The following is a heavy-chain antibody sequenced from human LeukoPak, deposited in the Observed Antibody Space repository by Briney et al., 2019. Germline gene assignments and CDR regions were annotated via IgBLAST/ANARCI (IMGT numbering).Heavy chain of an antibody. CDR2: IKQDGSGK. D-gene: IGHD3-10*01. V-gene: IGHV3-7*01. J-gene: IGHJ5*02. CDR1: GFTFSSYW. CDR3: ARDRRSYYYGSGGLDP. Sequence: GGSLRLSCAASGFTFSSYWMSWVRQAPGKGLEWVANIKQDGSGKYYVDSVKGRFTISRDNAKNSLYLQMNSLRAEDTAVYYCARDRRSYYYGSGGLDPWGQGTLVTVSS.